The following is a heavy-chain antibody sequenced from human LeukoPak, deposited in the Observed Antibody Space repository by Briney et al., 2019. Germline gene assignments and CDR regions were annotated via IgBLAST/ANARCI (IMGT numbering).Heavy chain of an antibody. J-gene: IGHJ4*02. CDR2: IYYSGST. V-gene: IGHV4-61*01. CDR1: GGSVSSGSYY. D-gene: IGHD3-16*02. CDR3: ARGGYDYVWGSYRYTYYFDY. Sequence: SETLSLTCTVSGGSVSSGSYYWSWIRQPPGKGLEWIGYIYYSGSTNYNPSLKSRVTISVDTSKNQFSLKLSSVTAADTAVYYCARGGYDYVWGSYRYTYYFDYWGQGTLVTVSS.